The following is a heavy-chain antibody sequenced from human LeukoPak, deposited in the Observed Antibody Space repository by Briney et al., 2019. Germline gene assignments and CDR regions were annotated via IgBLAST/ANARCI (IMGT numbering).Heavy chain of an antibody. CDR1: GYTFTDYY. CDR3: ARDEAADGTNALDI. Sequence: ASVKVSCKASGYTFTDYYMHWVRQAPGQGLEWTGYIYPKSGDTNYEKKFQGRVTMTRDTSMNTVYMELTRLRSDDTAVYYCARDEAADGTNALDIWGQGTMVTVSS. J-gene: IGHJ3*02. D-gene: IGHD6-13*01. CDR2: IYPKSGDT. V-gene: IGHV1-2*02.